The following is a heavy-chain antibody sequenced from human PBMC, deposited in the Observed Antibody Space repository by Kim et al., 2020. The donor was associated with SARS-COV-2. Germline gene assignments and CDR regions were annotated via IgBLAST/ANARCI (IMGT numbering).Heavy chain of an antibody. J-gene: IGHJ5*02. CDR1: GGSINSGTSY. D-gene: IGHD6-19*01. CDR3: ARSRSTSGHPNWFDP. CDR2: IYFSGTT. V-gene: IGHV4-39*01. Sequence: SETLSLTCTVSGGSINSGTSYWGWIRQPPGKGLEWIATIYFSGTTYYSTSLKSRVTVSVDTSKSQFFLKLNSVTAADTAVYYCARSRSTSGHPNWFDPWGQGTLVTVSS.